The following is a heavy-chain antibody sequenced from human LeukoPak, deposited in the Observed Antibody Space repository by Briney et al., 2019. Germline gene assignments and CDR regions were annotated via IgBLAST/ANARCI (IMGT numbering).Heavy chain of an antibody. J-gene: IGHJ4*02. Sequence: GGSLRLSCAASGFTFSSHWMSWVRQAPGKGLEWVANIKQDGSEKYYVDSVKGRFTISRDNAKNTLYLQMNSLRAEDTAVYYCARDSGLYYYDSSGYSPSEYWGQGTLVTVSS. CDR3: ARDSGLYYYDSSGYSPSEY. V-gene: IGHV3-7*01. CDR1: GFTFSSHW. CDR2: IKQDGSEK. D-gene: IGHD3-22*01.